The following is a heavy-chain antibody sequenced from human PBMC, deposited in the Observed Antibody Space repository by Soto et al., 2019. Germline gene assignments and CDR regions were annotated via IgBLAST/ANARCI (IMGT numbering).Heavy chain of an antibody. CDR1: GGSISSRSHY. V-gene: IGHV4-39*01. CDR3: ATADGFGVVTPFFEY. D-gene: IGHD3-3*01. J-gene: IGHJ4*02. CDR2: SYYRGST. Sequence: QLQLQESGPGLVKPPESLSLTCTVSGGSISSRSHYWGWIRQSPGRHLEWIGSSYYRGSTHYNPSLKTRVTNTGDTSKNQVSLKVYSVTAADTAVYYCATADGFGVVTPFFEYWGQGMLVTVSS.